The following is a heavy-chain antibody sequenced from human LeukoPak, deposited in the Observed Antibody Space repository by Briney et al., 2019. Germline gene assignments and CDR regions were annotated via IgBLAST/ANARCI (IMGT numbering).Heavy chain of an antibody. Sequence: GGSLRLSCAASGFTFSSYAMSWVRQAPGKGLEWVSAISGSGGSTYYADSVKGRLTISRDNAKNSLYLQMNSLRAEDTAVYYCARDNVFDYWGQGTLVTVSS. CDR1: GFTFSSYA. V-gene: IGHV3-23*01. J-gene: IGHJ4*02. CDR3: ARDNVFDY. CDR2: ISGSGGST.